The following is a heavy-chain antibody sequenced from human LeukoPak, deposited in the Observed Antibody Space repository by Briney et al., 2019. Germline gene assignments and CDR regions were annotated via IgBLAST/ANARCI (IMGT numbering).Heavy chain of an antibody. J-gene: IGHJ4*02. V-gene: IGHV3-7*01. D-gene: IGHD2-15*01. CDR1: GFTFNNYW. CDR2: INQDGSEV. Sequence: GSLRLSCEASGFTFNNYWMTWVRQAPGRGPEWVANINQDGSEVSYVDSVEGRFTISRDNARNSLYLQMSSLRGEDTAVYYCANRAGLPTNKPWCFDHWGQGTLVTVSS. CDR3: ANRAGLPTNKPWCFDH.